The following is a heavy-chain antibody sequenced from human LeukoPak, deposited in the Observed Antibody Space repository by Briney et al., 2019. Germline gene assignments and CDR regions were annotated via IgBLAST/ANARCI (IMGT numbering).Heavy chain of an antibody. V-gene: IGHV4-34*01. J-gene: IGHJ4*02. CDR1: GGSFSDYS. CDR2: INHSGST. CDR3: ARGRYVFDY. Sequence: PSETLSLTCAVYGGSFSDYSWSWIRQPPGKGLEWIGEINHSGSTNYNPSLKSRVTISVDTSKNQFSLKLSSVTAADTAVYYCARGRYVFDYWGQGTLVTVSS. D-gene: IGHD3-16*01.